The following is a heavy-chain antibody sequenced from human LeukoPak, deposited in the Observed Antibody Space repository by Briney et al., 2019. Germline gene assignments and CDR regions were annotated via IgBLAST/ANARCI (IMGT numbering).Heavy chain of an antibody. V-gene: IGHV3-48*03. CDR2: ISGSGSTI. Sequence: GGSLRLSCAASGFTFSSYEMNWVRQAPGKGLEWVSYISGSGSTIDYADSVKGRFTISRDNTKNSLYLQMNSLRAEDTALYYCAKDIGDGYCSSTSCFFDYWGQGTLVTVSS. D-gene: IGHD2-2*01. CDR1: GFTFSSYE. CDR3: AKDIGDGYCSSTSCFFDY. J-gene: IGHJ4*02.